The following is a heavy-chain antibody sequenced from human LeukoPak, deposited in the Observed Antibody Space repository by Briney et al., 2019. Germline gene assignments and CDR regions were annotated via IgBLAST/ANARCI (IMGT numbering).Heavy chain of an antibody. Sequence: QPGGSLRLSCATSGFTLSSFAMHGVRQAPGKGLEGVAVTSSDGSSKYYADSVKGRFTLSRDNSKNTLSLQMNSLRGEDTAVYYCATEGRGLYYYGMDVWGQGTTVTVSS. CDR3: ATEGRGLYYYGMDV. CDR2: TSSDGSSK. V-gene: IGHV3-30-3*02. J-gene: IGHJ6*02. D-gene: IGHD1-26*01. CDR1: GFTLSSFA.